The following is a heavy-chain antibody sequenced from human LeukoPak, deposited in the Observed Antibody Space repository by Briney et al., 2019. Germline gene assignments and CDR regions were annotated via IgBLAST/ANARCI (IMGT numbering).Heavy chain of an antibody. V-gene: IGHV1-69*13. J-gene: IGHJ6*04. Sequence: SVKVSCKASGGTFSSYAISWVRQAPGQGLEWMGGIIPIFGTANYAQKFQGRVTITADESTCTAYVELSSLRSEDTAVYYCARALSTMVRGVYYYYGMDVWGKGTTVTVSS. CDR3: ARALSTMVRGVYYYYGMDV. CDR2: IIPIFGTA. CDR1: GGTFSSYA. D-gene: IGHD3-10*01.